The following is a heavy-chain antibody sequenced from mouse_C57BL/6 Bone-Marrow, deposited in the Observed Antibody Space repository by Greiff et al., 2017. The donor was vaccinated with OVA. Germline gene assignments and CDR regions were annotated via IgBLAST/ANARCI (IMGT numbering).Heavy chain of an antibody. D-gene: IGHD1-1*01. Sequence: QVTLKVSGPGILQSSQTLSLTCSFSGFSLSTSGMGVSWIRQPSGKGLEWLAHIYWDDDKRYNPSLKSRLTISTDTSRNQVFLKLTSVNTADTATSSCARKAHYGSSHWYFGVWGTGTTVTVSS. V-gene: IGHV8-12*01. CDR2: IYWDDDK. CDR3: ARKAHYGSSHWYFGV. CDR1: GFSLSTSGMG. J-gene: IGHJ1*03.